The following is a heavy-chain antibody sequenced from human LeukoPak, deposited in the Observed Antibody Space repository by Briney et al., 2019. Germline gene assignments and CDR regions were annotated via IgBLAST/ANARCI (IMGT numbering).Heavy chain of an antibody. J-gene: IGHJ4*02. CDR2: ISSNGGST. Sequence: GGSLRLSCADSGFTFSSYAMHWVRQAPGKGLEYVSAISSNGGSTYYANSVKGRFTISRDNSKNTLYLQMGSLRAEDMAVYYCARSQWLAMKIFDYWGQGTLVTVSS. CDR1: GFTFSSYA. V-gene: IGHV3-64*01. D-gene: IGHD6-19*01. CDR3: ARSQWLAMKIFDY.